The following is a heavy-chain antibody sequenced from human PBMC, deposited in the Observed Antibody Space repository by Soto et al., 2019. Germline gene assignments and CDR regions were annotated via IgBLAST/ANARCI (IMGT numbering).Heavy chain of an antibody. CDR2: IIPIFGTA. CDR1: GGTFSSYA. V-gene: IGHV1-69*06. J-gene: IGHJ4*02. D-gene: IGHD1-20*01. Sequence: SVKVSCKASGGTFSSYAISWVRQAPGQGLEWMGGIIPIFGTANYAQKLQGRVTITADKSTSTAYMELRSLRSEDTAVYYCASNNPLYKTLRITYYFDYWGQGTLVTVSS. CDR3: ASNNPLYKTLRITYYFDY.